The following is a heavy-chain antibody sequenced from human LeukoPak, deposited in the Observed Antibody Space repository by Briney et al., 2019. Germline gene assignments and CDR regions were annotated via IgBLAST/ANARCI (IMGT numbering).Heavy chain of an antibody. CDR1: GLTFSSYA. D-gene: IGHD2-2*01. CDR2: ISGNGGGT. J-gene: IGHJ4*02. CDR3: AREVADTSSLDY. Sequence: GGSLRLSCAASGLTFSSYAMSWVRQAPGKGLEWVSGISGNGGGTYYADSVKGRFTISRDNSKNTLFLQMNSLRAEDTAVYYCAREVADTSSLDYWGQGTLVTVSS. V-gene: IGHV3-23*01.